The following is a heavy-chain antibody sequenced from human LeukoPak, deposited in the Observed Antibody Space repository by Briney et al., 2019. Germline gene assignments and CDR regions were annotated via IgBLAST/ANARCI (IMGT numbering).Heavy chain of an antibody. CDR3: VRVGVLTTVFDY. CDR2: INTRTANP. V-gene: IGHV7-4-1*02. D-gene: IGHD4/OR15-4a*01. CDR1: GYDFTAYT. J-gene: IGHJ4*02. Sequence: ASVKVSCEASGYDFTAYTLNWVRQAPGQGLEWMGWINTRTANPTYAQGFVGRFVFSVDTSVNTAYLQISSLKAEDTAVYYCVRVGVLTTVFDYWGQGTLVTVSS.